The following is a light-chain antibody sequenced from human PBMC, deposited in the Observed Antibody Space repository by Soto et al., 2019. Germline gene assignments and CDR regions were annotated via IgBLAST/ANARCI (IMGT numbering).Light chain of an antibody. CDR2: DVS. V-gene: IGLV2-14*01. J-gene: IGLJ7*01. Sequence: QSVLTQPASVSGSPGQSITISCTGTSSDVGGYNYVSWYQQHPGKPPKLMIYDVSNRPSGVSNRFSGSKSGNTASLTISGLQAEDEADYFCSSYTSSSAPSAVFGGGTQLTVL. CDR3: SSYTSSSAPSAV. CDR1: SSDVGGYNY.